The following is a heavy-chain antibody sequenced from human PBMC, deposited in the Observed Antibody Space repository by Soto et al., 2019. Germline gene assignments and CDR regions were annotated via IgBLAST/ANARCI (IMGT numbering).Heavy chain of an antibody. CDR1: GFTFSSYS. D-gene: IGHD6-13*01. V-gene: IGHV3-48*04. CDR2: ISSSSSTI. CDR3: SKDSSWD. Sequence: GGSLRLSCAASGFTFSSYSMNWVRQAPGKGLEWVSYISSSSSTIYYADSAKGRFTISRDNAKNSLYLQMNSLRAEDTALYYCSKDSSWDWGQGTLVTVSS. J-gene: IGHJ4*02.